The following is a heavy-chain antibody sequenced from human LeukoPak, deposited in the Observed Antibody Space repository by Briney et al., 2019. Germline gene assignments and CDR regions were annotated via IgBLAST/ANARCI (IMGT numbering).Heavy chain of an antibody. CDR1: GGSISSGGYY. CDR3: AGLRIVVVPAAMDDY. Sequence: HPSQTLSLTCTVSGGSISSGGYYWSWIRQHPGKGLEWIGYIYYSGSTYYNPSLKSLVSISLDTSTNQFSLKLSSVTAADTAVYYCAGLRIVVVPAAMDDYWGQGTLVTVSS. D-gene: IGHD2-2*01. V-gene: IGHV4-31*01. J-gene: IGHJ4*02. CDR2: IYYSGST.